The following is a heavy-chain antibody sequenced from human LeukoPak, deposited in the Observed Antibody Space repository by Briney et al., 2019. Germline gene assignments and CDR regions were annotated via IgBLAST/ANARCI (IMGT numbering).Heavy chain of an antibody. D-gene: IGHD7-27*01. CDR2: IYYSGST. CDR1: GSSISSSSYY. Sequence: SETLSLTCTVSGSSISSSSYYWGWIRQPPGKGLEWIGSIYYSGSTYYNPSLKSRVTISVDTSKNQFSLKLSSVTAADTAVYYCARRGTGALPFDYWGQGTLVTVSS. J-gene: IGHJ4*02. V-gene: IGHV4-39*01. CDR3: ARRGTGALPFDY.